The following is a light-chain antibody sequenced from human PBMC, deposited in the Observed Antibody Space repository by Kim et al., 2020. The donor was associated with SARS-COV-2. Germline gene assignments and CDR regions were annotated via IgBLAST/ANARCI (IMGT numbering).Light chain of an antibody. V-gene: IGKV1-33*01. CDR2: ETS. CDR3: QQYENLPLT. J-gene: IGKJ4*01. CDR1: QDIRNY. Sequence: DIQMTQSPSSLSASVGDRVTITCQASQDIRNYLNWYQQKPGKAPKLLIYETSNLQTGVPSRFSGSVSGTDFTFTISSLQPEDIATYFCQQYENLPLTFGGGTKVDIK.